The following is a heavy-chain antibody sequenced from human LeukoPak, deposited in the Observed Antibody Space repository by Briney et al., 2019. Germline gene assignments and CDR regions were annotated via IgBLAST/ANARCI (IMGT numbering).Heavy chain of an antibody. D-gene: IGHD3-3*01. J-gene: IGHJ4*02. V-gene: IGHV3-48*03. CDR1: GFTFSSYE. CDR2: ISSSGSTI. Sequence: GGSLRLSCAASGFTFSSYEMNWVRQAPGKGLEWVSYISSSGSTIYYADSVKGRFTISRDNAKNSLYLLMNSLRAEDTAVYYCARVLSDYDFWSGYRPSSSDYWGQGTLVTVSS. CDR3: ARVLSDYDFWSGYRPSSSDY.